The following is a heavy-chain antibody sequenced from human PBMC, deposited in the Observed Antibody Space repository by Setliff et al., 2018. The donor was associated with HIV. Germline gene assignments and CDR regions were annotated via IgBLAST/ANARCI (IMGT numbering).Heavy chain of an antibody. CDR1: GFSISSDYY. V-gene: IGHV4-38-2*02. Sequence: SETLSLTCSVSGFSISSDYYWNWVRQPPGQGLERIGSIYHSGKTYSNPSLKSRVTISVDTSKNQFSLKLSSVTAADTAVYYCARVLGWQQDAFDIWGQGTMVTVSS. J-gene: IGHJ3*02. D-gene: IGHD6-19*01. CDR2: IYHSGKT. CDR3: ARVLGWQQDAFDI.